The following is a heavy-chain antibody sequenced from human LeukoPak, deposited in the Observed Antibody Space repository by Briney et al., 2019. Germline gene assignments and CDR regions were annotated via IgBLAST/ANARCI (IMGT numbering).Heavy chain of an antibody. CDR2: ISSSSSYI. V-gene: IGHV3-21*01. CDR1: GFTFSSYS. CDR3: ARDFGSGGIVGFDY. Sequence: GSLRLSCAASGFTFSSYSMNWVRQAPGKGLEWVSSISSSSSYIYYADSVKGRFTISRDNAKNSLYLQMNSLRAEDTAVYYCARDFGSGGIVGFDYWRQGTLVTVSS. J-gene: IGHJ4*02. D-gene: IGHD3-10*01.